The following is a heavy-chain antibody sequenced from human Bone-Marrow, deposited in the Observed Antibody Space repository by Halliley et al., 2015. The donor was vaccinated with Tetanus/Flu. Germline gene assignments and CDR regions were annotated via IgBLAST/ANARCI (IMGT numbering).Heavy chain of an antibody. J-gene: IGHJ4*02. V-gene: IGHV5-51*01. CDR2: IFPGDSDT. D-gene: IGHD2-15*01. CDR3: ATFEFSSSDFDY. Sequence: WMGIIFPGDSDTKYSPSFQGQVPISADKSISTAYLQWSSLRASDTAIYYCATFEFSSSDFDYWGQGTPVTVSS.